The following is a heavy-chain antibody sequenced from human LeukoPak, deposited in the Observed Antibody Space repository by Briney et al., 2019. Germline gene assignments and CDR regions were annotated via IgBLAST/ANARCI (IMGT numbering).Heavy chain of an antibody. CDR2: IIPIFGTA. Sequence: GASVKVSCKASGGTFSSYAISWVRQAPGQGLEWMGGIIPIFGTANHAQKFQGRVTITTDESTSTAYMDLSSLRSEDTAVYYCARVPDYSDFFYFDYWGQGTLVTVSS. CDR3: ARVPDYSDFFYFDY. V-gene: IGHV1-69*05. D-gene: IGHD4-11*01. CDR1: GGTFSSYA. J-gene: IGHJ4*02.